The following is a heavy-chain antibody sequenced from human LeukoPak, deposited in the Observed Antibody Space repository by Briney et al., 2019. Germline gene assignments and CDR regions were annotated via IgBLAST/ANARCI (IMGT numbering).Heavy chain of an antibody. CDR2: IDPSDPSGSYT. J-gene: IGHJ4*02. CDR3: AIPPGYCGNDCSFDH. D-gene: IGHD2-21*02. CDR1: GYSFTSYW. Sequence: GESLKISCKGSGYSFTSYWITWVRQMPGKGLEWMGRIDPSDPSGSYTTYSPSFEGHVTISTDKSINTAYLQWRSLRASDTAMYYCAIPPGYCGNDCSFDHWGQGTLVTVSS. V-gene: IGHV5-10-1*01.